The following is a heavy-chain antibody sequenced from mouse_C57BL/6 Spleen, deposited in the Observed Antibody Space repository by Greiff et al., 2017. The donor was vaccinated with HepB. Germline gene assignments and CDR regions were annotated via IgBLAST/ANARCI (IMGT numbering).Heavy chain of an antibody. Sequence: QVQLQQPGAELVRPGSSVKLSCKASGYTFTSYWMDWVKQRPGQGLEWIGNIYPSDSETHYNQKFKDKATLTVDKSSSTAYMQLSSLTSEDSAVYYGARKGYYGTFYAMDYWGQGTSVTVSS. CDR2: IYPSDSET. J-gene: IGHJ4*01. CDR1: GYTFTSYW. V-gene: IGHV1-61*01. CDR3: ARKGYYGTFYAMDY. D-gene: IGHD1-1*01.